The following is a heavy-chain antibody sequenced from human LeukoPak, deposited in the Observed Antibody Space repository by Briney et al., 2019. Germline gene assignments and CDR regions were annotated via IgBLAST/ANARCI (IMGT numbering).Heavy chain of an antibody. V-gene: IGHV3-30-3*01. CDR2: ISYDGSNK. J-gene: IGHJ4*02. D-gene: IGHD3-10*01. CDR3: ARDRAHYGSGTLFVY. CDR1: GFTVSSYA. Sequence: PGRSLRLSCAASGFTVSSYAMHWVRQAPGKGLEWVAVISYDGSNKYYADSVKGRFTISRDNSKNTLYLQMNSLRAEDTAVYYCARDRAHYGSGTLFVYWGQGTLVSVSS.